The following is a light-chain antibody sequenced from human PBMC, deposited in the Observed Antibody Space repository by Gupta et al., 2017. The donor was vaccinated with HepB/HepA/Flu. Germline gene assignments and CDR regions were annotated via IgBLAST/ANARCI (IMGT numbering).Light chain of an antibody. CDR1: QSIRKY. J-gene: IGKJ2*01. Sequence: IQMTQSPSSLSASVGDRVTITCRASQSIRKYLNWYQRKPGQAPKSLIYGISNLHSGVPSRFSGGGSGTDFTLSISNLQPEDSATYYCQQSDTKPYTFGQGTKLEIK. CDR3: QQSDTKPYT. V-gene: IGKV1-39*01. CDR2: GIS.